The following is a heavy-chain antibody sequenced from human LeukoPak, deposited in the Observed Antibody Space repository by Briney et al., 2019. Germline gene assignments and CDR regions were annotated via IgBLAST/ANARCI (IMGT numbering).Heavy chain of an antibody. V-gene: IGHV3-49*04. J-gene: IGHJ4*02. Sequence: PGGSLRLSCKVSGFTFGDYAMSWVRQVPGKGLEWVGFIRSKAYGGTREYAASVKGRFTISRDDCKSIAYLEMNSLKTEDTAVYYCTRVVGYGSSSEYWGQGTRVTVSS. CDR3: TRVVGYGSSSEY. CDR2: IRSKAYGGTR. D-gene: IGHD6-6*01. CDR1: GFTFGDYA.